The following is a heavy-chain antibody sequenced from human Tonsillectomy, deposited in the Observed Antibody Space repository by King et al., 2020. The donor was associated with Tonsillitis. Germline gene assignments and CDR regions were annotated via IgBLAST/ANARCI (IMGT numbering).Heavy chain of an antibody. CDR1: VGSFSGYY. Sequence: VQLQQWGAGLLKPSETLSLTCAVYVGSFSGYYWSWIRQPPGKGLEWIGEINHSGSTNYNPSLKSRVTISVDTSKNQFSLKLSSVTAADTAVYYCWAGPFDDYVWGSYRYHYGMDVWGQGTTVTVSS. J-gene: IGHJ6*02. V-gene: IGHV4-34*01. CDR2: INHSGST. CDR3: WAGPFDDYVWGSYRYHYGMDV. D-gene: IGHD3-16*02.